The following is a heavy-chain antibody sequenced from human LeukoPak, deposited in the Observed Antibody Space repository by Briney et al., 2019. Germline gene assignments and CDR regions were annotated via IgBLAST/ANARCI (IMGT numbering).Heavy chain of an antibody. J-gene: IGHJ4*02. CDR1: GFTFSNHA. CDR2: ISGGGRTT. V-gene: IGHV3-23*01. Sequence: GGSLTLSCAASGFTFSNHAMSWVRQAPGKGLEWVSVISGGGRTTEYADSVRGRFSISRDNSKNTVHLQMNNLRSDDTAVYYCAKNVVFTRYLDQWGQGTLVTVSS. D-gene: IGHD2-21*01. CDR3: AKNVVFTRYLDQ.